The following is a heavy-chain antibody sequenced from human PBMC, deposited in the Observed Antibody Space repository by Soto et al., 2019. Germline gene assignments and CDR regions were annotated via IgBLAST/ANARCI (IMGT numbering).Heavy chain of an antibody. Sequence: GGSLRLSCAASGFTFSTYAMNWVRQAPGKGLEWVSAISGSGGSTYYADSVKGRFTISRDNSKNTLYLQMNSLRVDDTAVYYCAKGILYYYDLFDYWGHGTLVTVSS. V-gene: IGHV3-23*01. J-gene: IGHJ4*01. CDR1: GFTFSTYA. D-gene: IGHD2-8*01. CDR2: ISGSGGST. CDR3: AKGILYYYDLFDY.